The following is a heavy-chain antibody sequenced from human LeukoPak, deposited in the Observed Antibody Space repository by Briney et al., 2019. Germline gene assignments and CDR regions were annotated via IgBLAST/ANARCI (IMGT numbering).Heavy chain of an antibody. Sequence: SETLSLTCTVPGGSISSYYWSWIRQPPGKGLEWIGYIYYSGSTNYNPSLKSRVTISVDTSKNQFSLKLSSVTAADTAVYYCARLGYYDFWSGYSLGMDVWGQGTTVTVSS. CDR2: IYYSGST. CDR1: GGSISSYY. D-gene: IGHD3-3*01. CDR3: ARLGYYDFWSGYSLGMDV. V-gene: IGHV4-59*08. J-gene: IGHJ6*02.